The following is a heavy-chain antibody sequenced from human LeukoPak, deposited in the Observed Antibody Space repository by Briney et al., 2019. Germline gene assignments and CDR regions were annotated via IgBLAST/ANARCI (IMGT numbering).Heavy chain of an antibody. CDR1: GASIRSYY. CDR2: ITYSGNT. Sequence: SETLSLTCNVSGASIRSYYWSWIRQSPGKGLEWIGSITYSGNTELNPSLRSRVAMSSDPPKSQFSLKLSSVTTADTALYYCAQQVVGTSNSFDMWGRGTMVTVSS. CDR3: AQQVVGTSNSFDM. D-gene: IGHD2-15*01. J-gene: IGHJ3*02. V-gene: IGHV4-59*01.